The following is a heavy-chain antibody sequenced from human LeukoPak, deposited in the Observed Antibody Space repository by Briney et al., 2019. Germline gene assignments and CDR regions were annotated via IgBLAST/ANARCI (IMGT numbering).Heavy chain of an antibody. CDR1: GGSISSYY. Sequence: SETLSLTCTVSGGSISSYYWSWIRQPAGKGLEWIGRIYTSGNTDYNPSLKSRVTMSLDMSKNQFSLKLSSVTAADTAVYYCARGDLYYYYMDVWGKGTTVTVSS. CDR2: IYTSGNT. V-gene: IGHV4-4*07. CDR3: ARGDLYYYYMDV. D-gene: IGHD3/OR15-3a*01. J-gene: IGHJ6*03.